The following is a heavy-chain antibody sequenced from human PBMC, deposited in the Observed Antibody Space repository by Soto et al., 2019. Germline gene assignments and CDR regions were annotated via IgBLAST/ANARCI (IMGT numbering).Heavy chain of an antibody. CDR1: GGSFSGYY. CDR2: INHSGST. Sequence: QVQLQQWGAGLLKPSETLSLTCAVYGGSFSGYYWSWIRQPPGKGLEWIGEINHSGSTNYNPSLKSRVTISVDTSKNQFSLNLISVTAADTAVYYCVRPQARYSSGWYGYWGQGTLVTVSS. V-gene: IGHV4-34*01. J-gene: IGHJ4*02. CDR3: VRPQARYSSGWYGY. D-gene: IGHD6-19*01.